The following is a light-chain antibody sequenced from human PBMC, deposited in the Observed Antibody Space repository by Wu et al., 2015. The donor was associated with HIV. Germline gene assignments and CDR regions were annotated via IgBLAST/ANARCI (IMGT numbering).Light chain of an antibody. J-gene: IGKJ4*01. CDR2: DTS. CDR1: RRVATN. CDR3: QQYNNWPPLT. V-gene: IGKV3-15*01. Sequence: EIVMTQSPATLSASPGEEVTLSCRANRRVATNLAWYQQKPGQAPRLLIYDTSTRAAGIPARFSGSGSGTEFALTISSLQSEDSAVYYCQQYNNWPPLTFGGGTKVEIK.